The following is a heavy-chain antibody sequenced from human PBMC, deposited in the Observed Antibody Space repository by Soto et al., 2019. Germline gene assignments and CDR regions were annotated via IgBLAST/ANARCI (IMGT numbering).Heavy chain of an antibody. Sequence: GASVKVSCKASGYTFTSYAMHWVRQPPGQRLEWMGWINAGNGNTKYSQKFQGRVTITRDTSASTAYMELSSLRSEDTAVYYCARGYDFWSGYSDFDYWGQGTLVTVSS. CDR1: GYTFTSYA. CDR3: ARGYDFWSGYSDFDY. V-gene: IGHV1-3*01. D-gene: IGHD3-3*01. J-gene: IGHJ4*02. CDR2: INAGNGNT.